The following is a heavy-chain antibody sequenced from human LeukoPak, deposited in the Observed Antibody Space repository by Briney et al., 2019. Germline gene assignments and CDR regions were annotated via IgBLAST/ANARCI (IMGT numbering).Heavy chain of an antibody. CDR3: ARGPSPLRLGELLY. V-gene: IGHV1-2*06. CDR2: INPNSGGT. D-gene: IGHD3-16*01. J-gene: IGHJ4*02. Sequence: ASVKVPCKASGYTFTGYYMHWVRQAPGQGLEWMGRINPNSGGTNYAQKFQGRVTMTRDTSISTAYMELSRLRSDDTAVYYCARGPSPLRLGELLYWGQGTLVTVSS. CDR1: GYTFTGYY.